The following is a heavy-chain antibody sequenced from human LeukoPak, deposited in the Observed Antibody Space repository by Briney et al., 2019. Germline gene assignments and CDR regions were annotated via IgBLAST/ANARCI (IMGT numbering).Heavy chain of an antibody. D-gene: IGHD3-10*01. Sequence: SETLSLTCTVSGGSISSGSYYWSWIRQPAGKGLEWIGRIYTSGSTNYNPSLKSRVTISVDTSKNQFSLKLSSVTAADTAVYYCARVSHGSGSYGGWPEYYYYYYYMDVWGKGTTVTVSS. CDR3: ARVSHGSGSYGGWPEYYYYYYYMDV. CDR1: GGSISSGSYY. V-gene: IGHV4-61*02. CDR2: IYTSGST. J-gene: IGHJ6*03.